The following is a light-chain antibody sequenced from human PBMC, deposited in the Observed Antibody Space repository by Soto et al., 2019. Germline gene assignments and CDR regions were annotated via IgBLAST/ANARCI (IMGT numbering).Light chain of an antibody. CDR1: HSISSW. Sequence: DIHMTQSPATLSASVGDRVSITCRASHSISSWLALYQQKPGKAPKLLIYDASSLESGVPSRFSGSGSGTEFTLTIRRLEPEDFAVYYCQQYGSSYPWTFGQGTKVDIK. CDR3: QQYGSSYPWT. V-gene: IGKV1-5*01. CDR2: DAS. J-gene: IGKJ1*01.